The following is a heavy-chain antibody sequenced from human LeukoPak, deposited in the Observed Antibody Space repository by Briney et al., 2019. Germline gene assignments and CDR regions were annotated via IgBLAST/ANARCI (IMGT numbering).Heavy chain of an antibody. CDR3: ARDPLRIAAAGGIGDY. J-gene: IGHJ4*02. Sequence: ASVKVSCKASGYTFTSYGISWVRHAPGQGLEWMGWISAYNGNTNYAQKLQGRVTMTTDTSTSTAYMELRSLRSDDTAVYYCARDPLRIAAAGGIGDYWGQGTLVTVSS. CDR1: GYTFTSYG. CDR2: ISAYNGNT. V-gene: IGHV1-18*01. D-gene: IGHD6-13*01.